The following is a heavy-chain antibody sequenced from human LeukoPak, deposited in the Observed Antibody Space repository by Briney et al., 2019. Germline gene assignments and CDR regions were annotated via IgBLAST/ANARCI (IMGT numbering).Heavy chain of an antibody. CDR1: GYTLTTHG. CDR2: ISSNSGNT. J-gene: IGHJ6*02. Sequence: GASVKVSCKASGYTLTTHGISWVRQAPGQGLEWMGWISSNSGNTDYAQKFQGRVTLTTDTSTNTAFMELRTLISDDTAVYYCARAVPAGMGYHFYGMDVWGQGTTVTVSS. V-gene: IGHV1-18*01. CDR3: ARAVPAGMGYHFYGMDV. D-gene: IGHD2-2*01.